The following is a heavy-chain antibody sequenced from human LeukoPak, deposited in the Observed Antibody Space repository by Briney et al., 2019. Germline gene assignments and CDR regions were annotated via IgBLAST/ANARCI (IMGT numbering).Heavy chain of an antibody. Sequence: GGSLRLSCAASGFTLSSKYISCVRQAPGKVLGWVSVIYSGVTTYYADTVKGGFTISRNNSKNTLYLQMNSLRAEDTAVYYCARDNSRLGYCSSTSCYQYYYYGMDVWGQGTTVTVSS. CDR2: IYSGVTT. CDR1: GFTLSSKY. D-gene: IGHD2-2*01. J-gene: IGHJ6*02. CDR3: ARDNSRLGYCSSTSCYQYYYYGMDV. V-gene: IGHV3-53*04.